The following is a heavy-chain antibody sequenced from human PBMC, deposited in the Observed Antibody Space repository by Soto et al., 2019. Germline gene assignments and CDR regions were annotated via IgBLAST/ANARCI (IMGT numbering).Heavy chain of an antibody. J-gene: IGHJ5*02. CDR3: VRGGIAGHWFDP. CDR1: RAFINSGGFY. D-gene: IGHD2-15*01. V-gene: IGHV4-31*03. Sequence: SETLSLTCSVSRAFINSGGFYYSWIRQPPGKGLEWLGYIFHSGSTLYNPSLRGRLTLSADTSRDQLSLYLTSVTAADTAVYYCVRGGIAGHWFDPWGQGILVTVSS. CDR2: IFHSGST.